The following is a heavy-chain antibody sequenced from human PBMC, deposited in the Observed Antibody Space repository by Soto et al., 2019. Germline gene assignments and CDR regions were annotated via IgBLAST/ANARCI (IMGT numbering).Heavy chain of an antibody. CDR3: ARLYDSSGYYSYYYYGMDV. V-gene: IGHV5-51*03. Sequence: PGESLKISCKGSGYSFTSYWIGWVRQMPGKGLEWMGIIYPGDSDTRYSPSFQGQVTISADKSIGTAYLQWSSLKASDTAMYYCARLYDSSGYYSYYYYGMDVWGQGTTVTVSS. CDR1: GYSFTSYW. CDR2: IYPGDSDT. J-gene: IGHJ6*02. D-gene: IGHD3-22*01.